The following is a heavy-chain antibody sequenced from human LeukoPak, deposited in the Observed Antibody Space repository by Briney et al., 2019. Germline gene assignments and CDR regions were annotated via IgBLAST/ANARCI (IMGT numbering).Heavy chain of an antibody. D-gene: IGHD3-3*01. CDR1: GFTFSNYW. Sequence: GGSLRLSCAASGFTFSNYWMTWVRQAPGKGLEWVANIKEDGSEKYYADSVKGRFTISRDNAKNSLYLQVNSLRAEDTAVYHCARSPWLLSTTSTHYYYMDVWGKGTTVTVSS. CDR3: ARSPWLLSTTSTHYYYMDV. CDR2: IKEDGSEK. J-gene: IGHJ6*03. V-gene: IGHV3-7*01.